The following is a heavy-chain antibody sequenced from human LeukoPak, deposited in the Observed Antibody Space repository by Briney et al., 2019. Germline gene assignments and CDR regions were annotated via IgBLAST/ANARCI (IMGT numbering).Heavy chain of an antibody. CDR2: IYYSGST. D-gene: IGHD6-13*01. CDR3: AGGYSSSSS. Sequence: SETLSLTCTVSGGSISSYYWSWIRQPPGKGLEWIGYIYYSGSTNYNPSLKSRVTISVDTSKNQFSLKLSSVTAADTAVYYCAGGYSSSSSWARGTLVTVSS. CDR1: GGSISSYY. V-gene: IGHV4-59*01. J-gene: IGHJ4*02.